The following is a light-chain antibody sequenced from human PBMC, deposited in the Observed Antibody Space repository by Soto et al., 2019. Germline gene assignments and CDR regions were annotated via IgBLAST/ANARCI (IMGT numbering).Light chain of an antibody. CDR3: QQLSTYPST. J-gene: IGKJ4*01. Sequence: IQLTQSPSSLSASAGDRVTITCRASQGIGSYLAWYQQKPGEAPKLLIFAASTLQSGVPSRFSGSGSGTDFTLTISSLQAEDFATYYCQQLSTYPSTFGGGTKVDIK. CDR2: AAS. CDR1: QGIGSY. V-gene: IGKV1-9*01.